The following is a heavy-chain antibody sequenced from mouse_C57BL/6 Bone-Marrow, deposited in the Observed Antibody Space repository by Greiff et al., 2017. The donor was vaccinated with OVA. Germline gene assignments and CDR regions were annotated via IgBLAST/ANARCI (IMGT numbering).Heavy chain of an antibody. CDR1: GFSLTSYG. J-gene: IGHJ4*01. CDR2: IRGGGSP. CDR3: AKHEGWNYAMDY. Sequence: QVQLKEPGPGLVAPSQSLSITCPASGFSLTSYGVDWVRQPPGKGLEWLGVIRGGGSPNNNSAPMSSRSISKDNSKSQVFLKMNRLQTDDTAMYYCAKHEGWNYAMDYWGQGTSVTVSS. V-gene: IGHV2-9*01.